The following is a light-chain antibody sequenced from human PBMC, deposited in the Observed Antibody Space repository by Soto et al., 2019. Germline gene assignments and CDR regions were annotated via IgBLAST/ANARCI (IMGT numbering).Light chain of an antibody. Sequence: DVVMTQSPLSLPVTLGQPASISCRSSQSLIHSDGSTYLNWFQQRPGQSPRRLIYEVSSRDSGVPDRFSGSGSGTDFTLKISRVEAEDVGVYYCMQGTHWPWTFGQGTEVEIK. CDR3: MQGTHWPWT. J-gene: IGKJ1*01. CDR1: QSLIHSDGSTY. V-gene: IGKV2-30*02. CDR2: EVS.